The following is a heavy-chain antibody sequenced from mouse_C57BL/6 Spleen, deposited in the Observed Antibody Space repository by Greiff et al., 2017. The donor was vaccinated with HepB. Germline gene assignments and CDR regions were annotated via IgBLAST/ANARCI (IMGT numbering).Heavy chain of an antibody. CDR2: IYPGDGDT. Sequence: VKLMESGPELVKPGASVKISCKASGYAFSSSWMNWVKQRPGKGLEWIGRIYPGDGDTNYNGKFKGKATLTADKSSSTAYMQLSSLTAEDSAVYFCARGGYDYDDPHWYFDVWGTGTTVTVSS. CDR1: GYAFSSSW. CDR3: ARGGYDYDDPHWYFDV. V-gene: IGHV1-82*01. J-gene: IGHJ1*03. D-gene: IGHD2-4*01.